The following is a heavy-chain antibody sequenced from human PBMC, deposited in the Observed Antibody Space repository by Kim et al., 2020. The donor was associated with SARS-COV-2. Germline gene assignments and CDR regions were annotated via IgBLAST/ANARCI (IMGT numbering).Heavy chain of an antibody. J-gene: IGHJ6*01. CDR3: ARDGTTVTRRPGASYYY. Sequence: GGSLRLSCAASGFTFSDYNMNWVRQAPGKGLEWVSSISSSSSYIYYADSLKGRFAISRDDAKNSLFLQMDSLRAEDTAVYYCARDGTTVTRRPGASYYY. D-gene: IGHD4-17*01. CDR1: GFTFSDYN. CDR2: ISSSSSYI. V-gene: IGHV3-21*06.